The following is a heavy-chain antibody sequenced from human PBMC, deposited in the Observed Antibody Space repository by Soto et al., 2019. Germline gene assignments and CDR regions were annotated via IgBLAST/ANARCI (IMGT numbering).Heavy chain of an antibody. J-gene: IGHJ4*02. Sequence: EVQLLESGGGLVQPAGSLRLSCTASGFTFSRHAMTWVRQAPGKGLEWVSGLSDSGGSIYYADSVKGRFTISRDNSMNTLYLQMNTLRAEDTAVYYCAKVSSSWYAGFFDLWGQGTLVTVSS. CDR1: GFTFSRHA. V-gene: IGHV3-23*01. D-gene: IGHD6-13*01. CDR2: LSDSGGSI. CDR3: AKVSSSWYAGFFDL.